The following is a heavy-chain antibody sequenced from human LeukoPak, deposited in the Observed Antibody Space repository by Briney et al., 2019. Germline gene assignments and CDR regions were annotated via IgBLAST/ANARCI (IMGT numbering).Heavy chain of an antibody. V-gene: IGHV3-74*01. J-gene: IGHJ4*02. D-gene: IGHD1-1*01. CDR2: INSDGSST. CDR3: ARGSSTGTYNFDY. CDR1: GFTFRTYW. Sequence: PGGSLRLPCAASGFTFRTYWMHWVRQAPGKGLVWVSRINSDGSSTSYADSVKGRFTVSRDNAKNTLYLQMSSLRAEDTAVYYCARGSSTGTYNFDYWGQGTLVTVSS.